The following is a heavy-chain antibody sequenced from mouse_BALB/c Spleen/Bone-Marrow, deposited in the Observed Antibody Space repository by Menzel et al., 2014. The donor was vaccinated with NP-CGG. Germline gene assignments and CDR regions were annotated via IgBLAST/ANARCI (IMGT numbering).Heavy chain of an antibody. J-gene: IGHJ3*01. D-gene: IGHD1-1*01. CDR1: GFEFSRYW. CDR2: INPDSTTI. V-gene: IGHV4-1*02. Sequence: EVMLVESGGGLVQPGGSLKLSCAASGFEFSRYWMGWVRQAPGKGLGWIGVINPDSTTINYTPSLKYKFIISRDNAYNPRFLQLSNVRSENPALYYCARLVYYGGFAYWGQGTLVTVSP. CDR3: ARLVYYGGFAY.